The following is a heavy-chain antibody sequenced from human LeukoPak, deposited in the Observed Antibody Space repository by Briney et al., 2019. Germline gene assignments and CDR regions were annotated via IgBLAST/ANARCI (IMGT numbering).Heavy chain of an antibody. CDR3: VRDRERAFDI. CDR1: GFSISSYH. J-gene: IGHJ3*02. V-gene: IGHV4-59*01. CDR2: IYYSGST. D-gene: IGHD5-24*01. Sequence: PSETLSLTCTAPGFSISSYHWTGIRQPPPKGREGIGYIYYSGSTNYNPSLKSRVTLSLDTTKNPLSLHLSTAAAPGTALYYCVRDRERAFDIWGQGTMVTVSS.